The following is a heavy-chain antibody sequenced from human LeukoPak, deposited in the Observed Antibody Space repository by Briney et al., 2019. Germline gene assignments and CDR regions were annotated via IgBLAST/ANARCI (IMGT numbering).Heavy chain of an antibody. D-gene: IGHD3-3*01. CDR3: TRVGLRFLEWLPYYFDY. V-gene: IGHV3-49*03. CDR1: GFTFGDYA. J-gene: IGHJ4*02. Sequence: GGSLRLSCTASGFTFGDYAMSWFRQAPGKGLEWVGFIRSKAYGGTTEYAASVKGRFTISRDESKSIAYLQMNSLKTEDTAVYYCTRVGLRFLEWLPYYFDYWGQGTLVTVSS. CDR2: IRSKAYGGTT.